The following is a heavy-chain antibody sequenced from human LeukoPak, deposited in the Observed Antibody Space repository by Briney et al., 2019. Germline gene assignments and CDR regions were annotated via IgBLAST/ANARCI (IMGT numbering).Heavy chain of an antibody. V-gene: IGHV4-38-2*02. D-gene: IGHD3-3*01. CDR3: ARVNLTYDFWSGYYLYYFDY. CDR2: IYHSGST. Sequence: SETLSLTCTVSGYSISSGYYWGWIRQPPGKGLEWIGSIYHSGSTYYNPSLKSRLTISVDTSKNQFSLKLSSVTAADTAVYYCARVNLTYDFWSGYYLYYFDYWGQGTLVTVSS. CDR1: GYSISSGYY. J-gene: IGHJ4*02.